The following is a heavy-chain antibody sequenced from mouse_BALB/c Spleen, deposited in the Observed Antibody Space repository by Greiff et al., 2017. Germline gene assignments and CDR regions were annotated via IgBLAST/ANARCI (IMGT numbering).Heavy chain of an antibody. Sequence: VQGVESGPGLVQPSQSLSITCTVSGFSLTSYGVHWVRQSPGKGLEWLGVIWSGGSTDYNAAFISRLSISKDNSKSQVFFKMNSPQANDTAIYYCASPFTYWGQGTLVTVSA. V-gene: IGHV2-2*02. CDR3: ASPFTY. CDR2: IWSGGST. J-gene: IGHJ3*01. CDR1: GFSLTSYG.